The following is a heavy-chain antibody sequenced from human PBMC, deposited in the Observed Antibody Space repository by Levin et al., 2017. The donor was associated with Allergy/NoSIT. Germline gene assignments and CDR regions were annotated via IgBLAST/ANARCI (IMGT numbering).Heavy chain of an antibody. CDR1: GGSFSGYY. CDR3: ARGRRPYYYGSGRSYWYFDL. Sequence: SETLSLTCAVYGGSFSGYYWSWIRQPPGKGLEWIGEINHSGSTNYNPSLKSRVTISVDTSKNQFSLKLSSVTAADTAVYYCARGRRPYYYGSGRSYWYFDLWGRGTLVTVSS. V-gene: IGHV4-34*01. CDR2: INHSGST. J-gene: IGHJ2*01. D-gene: IGHD3-10*01.